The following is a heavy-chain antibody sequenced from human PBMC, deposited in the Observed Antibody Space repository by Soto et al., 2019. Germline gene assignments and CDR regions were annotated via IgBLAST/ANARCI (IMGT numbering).Heavy chain of an antibody. Sequence: EAQLVESGGGLVQPGGSLRLSCAGSGFTFSDFWMSWVRQAPGKGLEWVASIRRDGGDEYYMDSVKGRFTISKDNAKNSLDLQMKRLRVEDTDMYYCTRDSLGLEEQGDWFDPWGQGTLVLVSS. CDR3: TRDSLGLEEQGDWFDP. V-gene: IGHV3-7*01. CDR1: GFTFSDFW. J-gene: IGHJ5*02. CDR2: IRRDGGDE. D-gene: IGHD1-1*01.